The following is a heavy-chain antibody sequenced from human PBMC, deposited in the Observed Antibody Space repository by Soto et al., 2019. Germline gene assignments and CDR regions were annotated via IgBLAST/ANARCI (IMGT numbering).Heavy chain of an antibody. J-gene: IGHJ4*02. CDR1: GFTFTRYS. CDR2: ISSTTNYI. CDR3: ARESEDLTSNFDY. Sequence: EVQLVESGGGLVKPGGSLRLSCAASGFTFTRYSMNWVRQAPGKGLEWVSSISSTTNYIYYGDSMTGRFTISRDNGKNSLYLEIHSLRAEDTAVYYCARESEDLTSNFDYWGQGTLVTVSS. V-gene: IGHV3-21*06.